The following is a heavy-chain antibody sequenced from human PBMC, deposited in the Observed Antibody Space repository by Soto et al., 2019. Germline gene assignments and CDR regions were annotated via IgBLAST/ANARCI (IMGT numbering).Heavy chain of an antibody. CDR2: IIPIFGTA. CDR1: GGTFSSYA. Sequence: SVKVSCKASGGTFSSYAISWVRQAPGQGLEWMGGIIPIFGTANYAQKFQGRVTITADKSTSTAYMELSSLRSEDTAVYYCARDPIAARPLYNRFDPWGQGTLVTVSS. D-gene: IGHD6-6*01. CDR3: ARDPIAARPLYNRFDP. J-gene: IGHJ5*02. V-gene: IGHV1-69*06.